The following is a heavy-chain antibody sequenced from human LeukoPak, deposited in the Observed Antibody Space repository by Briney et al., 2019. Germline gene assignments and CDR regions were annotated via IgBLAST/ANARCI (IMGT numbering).Heavy chain of an antibody. Sequence: PSETLSLTCAVYGGSFSGYYWSWIRQPPGKGLEWIGEINHSGSTNYNSSLKSRVTISVDTSKNQFSLKLSSVTAADTAVYYCASRPLLDYWGQGTLVTVSS. J-gene: IGHJ4*02. CDR3: ASRPLLDY. CDR2: INHSGST. V-gene: IGHV4-34*01. CDR1: GGSFSGYY.